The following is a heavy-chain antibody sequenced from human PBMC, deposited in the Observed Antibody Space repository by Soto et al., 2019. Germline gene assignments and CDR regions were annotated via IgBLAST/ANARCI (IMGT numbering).Heavy chain of an antibody. Sequence: DVQLVESGGGLIQPGESLRLSCAAFGFTISGKKYVAWVRQAPGKGLDWVSALYDLDGSFYAASVKGRFTTSSDSSKTTVYLHMNDMRPDDTAVYYCATWHERQHAYDVWGQGTTVTVAS. CDR2: LYDLDGS. CDR1: GFTISGKKY. V-gene: IGHV3-53*01. D-gene: IGHD1-1*01. CDR3: ATWHERQHAYDV. J-gene: IGHJ3*01.